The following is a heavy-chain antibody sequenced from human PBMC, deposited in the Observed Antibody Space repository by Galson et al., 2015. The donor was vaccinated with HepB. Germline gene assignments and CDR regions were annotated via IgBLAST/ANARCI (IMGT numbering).Heavy chain of an antibody. D-gene: IGHD3-10*01. CDR2: CRGSGGRA. CDR1: GVADRSPA. V-gene: IGHV3-23*01. J-gene: IGHJ6*02. CDR3: AKDQDYGSGMDV. Sequence: PLGVACVASGVADRSPAMLWAAQAPGEGLECVRACRGSGGRAYYADSGNGRFTISRANSENMLYLQMNSLRAEDTAVYYCAKDQDYGSGMDVWGQGTTVTVSS.